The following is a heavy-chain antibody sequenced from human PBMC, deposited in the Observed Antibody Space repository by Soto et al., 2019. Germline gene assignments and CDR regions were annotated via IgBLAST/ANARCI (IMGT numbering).Heavy chain of an antibody. CDR3: ARDTEMVLYYFDY. V-gene: IGHV3-33*01. D-gene: IGHD2-8*01. Sequence: GGSLRLSCAASGFTFSSYGMHWVRQAPGKGLEWVAVIWYDGSNKYYADSVKGRFTISRGNSKNTLYLQMNSLRAEDTAVYYCARDTEMVLYYFDYWGQGTLVTVSS. CDR1: GFTFSSYG. J-gene: IGHJ4*02. CDR2: IWYDGSNK.